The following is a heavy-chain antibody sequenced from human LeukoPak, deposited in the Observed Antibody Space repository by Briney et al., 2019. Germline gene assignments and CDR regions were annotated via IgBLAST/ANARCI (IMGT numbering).Heavy chain of an antibody. CDR3: ARGAYQPLRYSFLDY. Sequence: SETLSLTCSVSDDSISSSTYYCGWIHQPPGKGLEWIGNIYYSGSTYYNPSLESRVTISVDTSKNQFSLKLTSVTAADTAVYYCARGAYQPLRYSFLDYWGQGTLVTVSS. V-gene: IGHV4-39*07. D-gene: IGHD2-2*01. CDR1: DDSISSSTYY. J-gene: IGHJ4*02. CDR2: IYYSGST.